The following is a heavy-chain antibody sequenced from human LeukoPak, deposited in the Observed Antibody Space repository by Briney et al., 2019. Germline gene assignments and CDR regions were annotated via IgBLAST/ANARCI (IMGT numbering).Heavy chain of an antibody. V-gene: IGHV3-30*18. Sequence: SGGSLRLSCAASGFTFSSYGMHWVRQAPGKGLEWVAVISYDGSNKYYADSVKGRFTISRDNSKNTLYLQMNCLRAEDTAVYYCAKLSYDSSGYSDYWGQGTLVTVSS. CDR3: AKLSYDSSGYSDY. CDR1: GFTFSSYG. CDR2: ISYDGSNK. J-gene: IGHJ4*02. D-gene: IGHD3-22*01.